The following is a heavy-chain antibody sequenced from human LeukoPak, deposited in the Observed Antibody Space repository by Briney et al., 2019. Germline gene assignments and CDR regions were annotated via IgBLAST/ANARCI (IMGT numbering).Heavy chain of an antibody. Sequence: SETLSLTCTVSGGSISSNSYYWGWIRQPPGKGLKWIGSIYYSGSANYNPSLKSRVTISVDTSKNQFSLRLSSVTAADTAVYYCARGGNCSGGSCYSDRGWFDPWGQGTLVTVSS. CDR2: IYYSGSA. J-gene: IGHJ5*02. D-gene: IGHD2-15*01. CDR1: GGSISSNSYY. CDR3: ARGGNCSGGSCYSDRGWFDP. V-gene: IGHV4-39*07.